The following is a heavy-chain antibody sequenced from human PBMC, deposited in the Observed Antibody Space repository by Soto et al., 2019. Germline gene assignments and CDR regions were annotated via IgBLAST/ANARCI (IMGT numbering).Heavy chain of an antibody. CDR1: GYTFTSYD. J-gene: IGHJ6*03. CDR2: MNPNSGNT. CDR3: ARGRTAAPSYYYYYMDV. D-gene: IGHD6-13*01. Sequence: GASVQVSCKASGYTFTSYDINWVRQATGQGLEGMGWMNPNSGNTGYAQKFQGRVTMTRNTSISTAYMELSSLRSEDTAVYYCARGRTAAPSYYYYYMDVWGKGTTVTVSS. V-gene: IGHV1-8*01.